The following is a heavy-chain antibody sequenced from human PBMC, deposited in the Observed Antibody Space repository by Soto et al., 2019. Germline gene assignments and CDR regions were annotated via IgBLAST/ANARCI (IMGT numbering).Heavy chain of an antibody. CDR1: GGSISSGGYY. CDR2: IYYSGST. Sequence: QVQLQESGPGLVKPSQTLSLTCTVSGGSISSGGYYWSWIRQHPGKGLEWIGYIYYSGSTYYNPSLKSRVTISVDTSKNQFSLKLSSVTSADTAVYYCAREGRGPGRYFDYWGQGTLVTVSS. V-gene: IGHV4-31*03. J-gene: IGHJ4*02. D-gene: IGHD3-10*01. CDR3: AREGRGPGRYFDY.